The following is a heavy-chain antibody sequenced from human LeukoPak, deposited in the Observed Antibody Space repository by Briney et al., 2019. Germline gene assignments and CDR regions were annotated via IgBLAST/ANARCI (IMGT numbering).Heavy chain of an antibody. J-gene: IGHJ4*02. CDR2: ISYDGSNK. CDR1: GFTFSSYG. CDR3: VRYCSSTSCYAGVGLLN. V-gene: IGHV3-30*03. D-gene: IGHD2-2*01. Sequence: PGRSLRLSCAASGFTFSSYGMHWVRQAPGKGLEWVAVISYDGSNKYYADSVKGRFTISRDNSKNTLYLQMNSLRAEDTAVYYCVRYCSSTSCYAGVGLLNWGQGTLVTVSS.